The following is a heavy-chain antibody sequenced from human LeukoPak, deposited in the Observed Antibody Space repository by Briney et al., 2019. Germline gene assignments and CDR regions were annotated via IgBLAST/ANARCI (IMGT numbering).Heavy chain of an antibody. V-gene: IGHV3-33*01. CDR3: ARDVSPYGSGSYFDY. D-gene: IGHD3-10*01. Sequence: GGSLRLSCAASGFTFSVYGMHWVRQAPGKGLEGVAVIWFDGSNKHYEDSVKGRFTISRDNSKNTLYLQMNSLRADDTAVYYCARDVSPYGSGSYFDYWGQGTLVTVSS. CDR1: GFTFSVYG. J-gene: IGHJ4*02. CDR2: IWFDGSNK.